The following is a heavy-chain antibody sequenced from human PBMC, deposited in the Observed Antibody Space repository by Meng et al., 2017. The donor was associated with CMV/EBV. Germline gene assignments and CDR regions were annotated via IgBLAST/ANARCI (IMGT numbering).Heavy chain of an antibody. Sequence: GESLKISCAASGFSVSRNDMSWVRQAPGKGLEWVSIILGGGNTYYADSVKGRFTISRDNSRNTLYLQMNSRRTEDTALYYCGSFKQQVGGIYCPLDLWGRGTLVTSPQ. CDR3: GSFKQQVGGIYCPLDL. V-gene: IGHV3-66*02. CDR2: ILGGGNT. CDR1: GFSVSRND. J-gene: IGHJ2*01. D-gene: IGHD1-26*01.